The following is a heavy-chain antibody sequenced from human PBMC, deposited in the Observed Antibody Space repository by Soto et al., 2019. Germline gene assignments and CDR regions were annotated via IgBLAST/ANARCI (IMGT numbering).Heavy chain of an antibody. CDR2: IWFDGSTT. Sequence: QVQLVESGGGVVQPGRSLRLSCAASGFTFSNYGMHWVRQGPGKGLEWVAAIWFDGSTTYYRDSVKGRFTISRDNSKNTLDLQMNSLRVDDTAVYYCAKDVDFSTGDPSRTIDSWGQGTLVTVSS. D-gene: IGHD3-3*01. V-gene: IGHV3-33*06. J-gene: IGHJ4*02. CDR1: GFTFSNYG. CDR3: AKDVDFSTGDPSRTIDS.